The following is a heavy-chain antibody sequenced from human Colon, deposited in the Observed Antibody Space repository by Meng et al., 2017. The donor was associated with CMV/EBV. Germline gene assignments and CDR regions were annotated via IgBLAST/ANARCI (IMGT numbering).Heavy chain of an antibody. D-gene: IGHD2-15*01. J-gene: IGHJ4*02. CDR3: AREMGHKKRIFDY. V-gene: IGHV3-30-3*01. CDR2: ISNDGTDK. CDR1: GFSFSSYS. Sequence: GESLKISCAASGFSFSSYSMHWVRQAPGRGLEWVALISNDGTDKYYPDSVKGQFTISRDNSKNTLYLHMNSLRTEDTAVYYCAREMGHKKRIFDYWGQGTLVTVSS.